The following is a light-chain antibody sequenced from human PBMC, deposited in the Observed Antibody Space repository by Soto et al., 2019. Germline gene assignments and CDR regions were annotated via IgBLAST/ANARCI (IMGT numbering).Light chain of an antibody. J-gene: IGLJ1*01. CDR3: SSYRSSTTFV. Sequence: QSALTQPSSLSGSPGQSITISCTGTISDVGAYNFVSWYQQYPGKAPKVIIFEVRKRPSGVSNRFSGSKSGDTASLTISGLQAEDEADYYCSSYRSSTTFVFRTGTKVTVL. CDR2: EVR. V-gene: IGLV2-14*01. CDR1: ISDVGAYNF.